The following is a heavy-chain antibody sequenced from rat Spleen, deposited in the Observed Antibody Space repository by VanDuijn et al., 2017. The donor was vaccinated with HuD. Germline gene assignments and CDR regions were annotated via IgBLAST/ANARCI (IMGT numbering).Heavy chain of an antibody. CDR2: MTYNGDT. Sequence: QVQLKESGPGLVQPSQTLSLTCPVSGFPLIRYNVHWGRQPPGEGLEWMGRMTYNGDTSYNSALISRLSISRDTSKNQVFLKMNSLQTDDTGTYYCTIHPRYWGQGVMVTVSS. D-gene: IGHD3-1*01. J-gene: IGHJ2*01. V-gene: IGHV2-63*01. CDR3: TIHPRY. CDR1: GFPLIRYN.